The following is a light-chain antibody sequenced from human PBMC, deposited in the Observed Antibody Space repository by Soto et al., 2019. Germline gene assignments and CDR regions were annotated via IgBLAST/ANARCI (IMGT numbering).Light chain of an antibody. J-gene: IGKJ4*01. V-gene: IGKV3-11*01. CDR2: ADS. Sequence: EIVLTQSPATLSLSPGETATLSCRASQSVSGYIGWYQQKPGQAPRLLIYADSNRATGIPARFSGSGSGTDFTLTISSLEPEDFAVYYRQQRSNWTLTFGGGTKVDIK. CDR3: QQRSNWTLT. CDR1: QSVSGY.